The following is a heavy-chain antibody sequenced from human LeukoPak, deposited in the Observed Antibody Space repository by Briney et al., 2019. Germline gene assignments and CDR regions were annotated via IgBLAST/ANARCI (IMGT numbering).Heavy chain of an antibody. Sequence: PSETLSLTCTVSGGSISSSSYYWGWIRQPPGKGLEWIGSIYYSGSTYYNPSLKSQVTISVDTSKDQFSLKLSSVTAADTAVYYCAREGGYSSSSVAYFDYWGQGTLVTVSS. J-gene: IGHJ4*02. CDR1: GGSISSSSYY. V-gene: IGHV4-39*02. CDR2: IYYSGST. CDR3: AREGGYSSSSVAYFDY. D-gene: IGHD6-6*01.